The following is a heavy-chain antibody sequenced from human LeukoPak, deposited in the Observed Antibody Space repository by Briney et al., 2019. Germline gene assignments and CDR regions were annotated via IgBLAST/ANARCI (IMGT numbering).Heavy chain of an antibody. CDR1: GFTFSNAW. CDR2: IKSKADGGTT. CDR3: ARGEYYYDGGY. V-gene: IGHV3-15*01. D-gene: IGHD3-22*01. Sequence: GGSLRLSCAASGFTFSNAWMSWVRQAPGKGLEWVGRIKSKADGGTTDYAAPVKGRFTISRDDSKNTLYLQMNSLRAEDAAVYYCARGEYYYDGGYWGQGTLVTVSS. J-gene: IGHJ4*02.